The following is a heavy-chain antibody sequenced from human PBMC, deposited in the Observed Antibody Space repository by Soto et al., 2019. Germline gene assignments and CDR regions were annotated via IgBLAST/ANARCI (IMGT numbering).Heavy chain of an antibody. CDR2: IYYSGST. CDR3: ARGQPFGESYFDY. D-gene: IGHD3-10*01. CDR1: CGSISSGSYY. Sequence: SETLSLTCTVSCGSISSGSYYWSWIRQPPGKGLEWIGYIYYSGSTNYNPSLKSRVTISVDTSKNQFSLKLSSVTAADTAVYYCARGQPFGESYFDYWGQGTLVTVSS. V-gene: IGHV4-61*01. J-gene: IGHJ4*02.